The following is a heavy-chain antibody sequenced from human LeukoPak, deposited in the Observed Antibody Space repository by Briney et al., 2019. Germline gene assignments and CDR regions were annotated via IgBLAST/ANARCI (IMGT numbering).Heavy chain of an antibody. J-gene: IGHJ4*02. CDR2: IYSGGST. CDR3: AGDFWGSGSYYHDY. V-gene: IGHV3-66*01. D-gene: IGHD3-10*01. CDR1: GFTVSGEY. Sequence: PGGSLRLSCAASGFTVSGEYMSWVRQAPGKGLEWVSVIYSGGSTNYADSVKGRFTISRDNSKKTLYLQMNSLRAEDTAVYYCAGDFWGSGSYYHDYWGQGTLGTVSS.